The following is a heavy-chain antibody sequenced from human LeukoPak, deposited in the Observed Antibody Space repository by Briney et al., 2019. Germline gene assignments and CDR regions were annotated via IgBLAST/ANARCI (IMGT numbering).Heavy chain of an antibody. CDR2: INPNSGGT. V-gene: IGHV1-2*02. D-gene: IGHD6-19*01. CDR3: ARDQWLVGFDY. Sequence: ASVKVSCKASGYTFTGYYMHWVRQAPGQGLEWMGWINPNSGGTNYARKFQGRVTMTRDTSISTAYMELSRLRSDDTAVYYCARDQWLVGFDYWGQGTLVTVSS. J-gene: IGHJ4*02. CDR1: GYTFTGYY.